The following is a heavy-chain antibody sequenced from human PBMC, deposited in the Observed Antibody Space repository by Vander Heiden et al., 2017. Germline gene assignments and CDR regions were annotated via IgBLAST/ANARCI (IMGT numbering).Heavy chain of an antibody. D-gene: IGHD6-19*01. CDR1: GFPFTGSS. Sequence: EVQLVETGGGMVKPGGSLRVSCAAAGFPFTGSSMTWVRQGPGKGLEWGSSISSSSSYIYYADSVKGRFTISRDNAKNSLYLQMNSLRAEDTAVYYCARDRDPYSSGWYGWFDPWGQGTLVTVSS. V-gene: IGHV3-21*01. CDR2: ISSSSSYI. CDR3: ARDRDPYSSGWYGWFDP. J-gene: IGHJ5*02.